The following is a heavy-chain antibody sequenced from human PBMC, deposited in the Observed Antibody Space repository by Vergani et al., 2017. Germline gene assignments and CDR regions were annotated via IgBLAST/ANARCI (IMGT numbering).Heavy chain of an antibody. V-gene: IGHV3-33*01. CDR1: GFTFSSYG. D-gene: IGHD3-16*01. Sequence: VQLVESGGGVVQPGRSLRLSCAASGFTFSSYGMHWVRQAPGKGLEWVAVIWYDGSNKYYADSVKGRFTISRDNSKNTLYLQMNSLRAEDTAVYYCARDGGPAAFDIWGQGTMVTVSS. CDR3: ARDGGPAAFDI. CDR2: IWYDGSNK. J-gene: IGHJ3*02.